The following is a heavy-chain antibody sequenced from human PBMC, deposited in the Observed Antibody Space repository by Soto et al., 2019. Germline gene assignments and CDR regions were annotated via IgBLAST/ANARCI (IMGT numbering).Heavy chain of an antibody. CDR1: GGSTSSGGYF. J-gene: IGHJ5*02. D-gene: IGHD2-2*01. Sequence: SETLSLTCTVSGGSTSSGGYFWSWIRQHPGKGLEWIGYINYSGSTYYNASLKSRVTISVDTSKNQFSLKLSSVTAADTAVYYCARYLNTAGWFDPWGQGTLVTVSS. CDR2: INYSGST. V-gene: IGHV4-31*03. CDR3: ARYLNTAGWFDP.